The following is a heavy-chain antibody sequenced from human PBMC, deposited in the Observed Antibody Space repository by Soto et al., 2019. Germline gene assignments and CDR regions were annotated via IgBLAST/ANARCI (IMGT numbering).Heavy chain of an antibody. V-gene: IGHV1-69*01. J-gene: IGHJ6*02. CDR2: IIPLFGTT. D-gene: IGHD3-10*01. CDR3: AAELGFGKLSVV. Sequence: QVQVVQSGVEVRRPGSSVKVSCKASGDTFKNCVISWVRQAPGQGLEWMGGIIPLFGTTDFAQRFQGRLTITTDESTPTAYMELSRLRSEYTATYYCAAELGFGKLSVVWGQGITVIVSS. CDR1: GDTFKNCV.